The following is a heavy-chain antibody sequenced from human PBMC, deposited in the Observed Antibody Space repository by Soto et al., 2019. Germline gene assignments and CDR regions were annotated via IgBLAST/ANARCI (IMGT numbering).Heavy chain of an antibody. J-gene: IGHJ5*02. CDR2: ASPDGTST. D-gene: IGHD4-17*01. Sequence: HPGGSLRLSCAASGFTFSSFWMHWVRQAPGKGLVWVSRASPDGTSTSYADSVKGRFTISRDNAKNTLYMQMNSLRAEDTAVYYCTRHGSGDYFLFDPWGQGTLVTVSS. V-gene: IGHV3-74*01. CDR1: GFTFSSFW. CDR3: TRHGSGDYFLFDP.